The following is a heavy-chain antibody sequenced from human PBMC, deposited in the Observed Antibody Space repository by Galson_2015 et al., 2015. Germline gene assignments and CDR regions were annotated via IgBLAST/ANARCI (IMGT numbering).Heavy chain of an antibody. CDR3: VRDWGGGTQKGIDY. Sequence: SLRLSCAASGFTFSNHHMSWVRQAPGKGLEWVAYIKQDGSEKYYVDSVKGRFTISRDNAKNSLYLQMNSLGAEDTALYYCVRDWGGGTQKGIDYWGQGTLATVSS. J-gene: IGHJ4*02. CDR2: IKQDGSEK. CDR1: GFTFSNHH. V-gene: IGHV3-7*01. D-gene: IGHD1-26*01.